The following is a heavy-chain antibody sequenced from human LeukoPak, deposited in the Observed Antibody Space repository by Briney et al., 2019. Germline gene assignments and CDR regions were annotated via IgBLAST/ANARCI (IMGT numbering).Heavy chain of an antibody. J-gene: IGHJ3*02. CDR3: ARVRSYRYFYAFDI. Sequence: SETLSLTCTVSGGSISSYYWGWIRQPPGKGLEWIGYIFYGGRTNYNPSLKSRVTISVATSKNQFSLKLSSVTAADTAVYYCARVRSYRYFYAFDIWGQGTMVTVSS. CDR1: GGSISSYY. V-gene: IGHV4-59*13. CDR2: IFYGGRT. D-gene: IGHD3-16*02.